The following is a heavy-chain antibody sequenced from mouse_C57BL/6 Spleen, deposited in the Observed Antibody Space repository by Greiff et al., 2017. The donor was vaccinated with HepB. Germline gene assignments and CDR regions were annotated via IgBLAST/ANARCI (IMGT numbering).Heavy chain of an antibody. J-gene: IGHJ3*01. CDR3: ARSVTGTGGWFAY. V-gene: IGHV3-6*01. D-gene: IGHD4-1*01. CDR2: ISYDGSN. CDR1: GYSITSGYY. Sequence: EVQLQESGPGLVKPSQSLSLTCSVTGYSITSGYYWNWIRQFPGNKLEWMGYISYDGSNNYNLSLKNRISITRDTSKNQFFLKVNSVTTEDTATYYCARSVTGTGGWFAYWGQGTLVTVSA.